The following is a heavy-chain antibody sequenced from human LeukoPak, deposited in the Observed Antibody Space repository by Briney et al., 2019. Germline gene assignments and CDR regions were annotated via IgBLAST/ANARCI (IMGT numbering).Heavy chain of an antibody. CDR2: INHSGST. CDR3: ARGWSRRESFDY. D-gene: IGHD2-15*01. V-gene: IGHV4-34*01. J-gene: IGHJ4*02. Sequence: SETLSLTCAVYGGSFSGYYWTWIRQPPGKGLEWIGEINHSGSTNYNPSLESRVTISVDTSKNQFSLKLSSVTAADTAVYYCARGWSRRESFDYWGQGTLVTVSS. CDR1: GGSFSGYY.